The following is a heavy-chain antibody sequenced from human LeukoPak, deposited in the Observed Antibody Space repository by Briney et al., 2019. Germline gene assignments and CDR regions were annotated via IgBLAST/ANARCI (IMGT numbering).Heavy chain of an antibody. Sequence: SVKVSCKASGGTFSSYAINWVRQAPGQGLEWMGGIIPIFGTANYAQKFQGRVTITADKSTSTAYMELSSLRSEDTAVYYCARYLRGLTGYQQYFQHWGQGTLVTVSS. V-gene: IGHV1-69*06. J-gene: IGHJ1*01. D-gene: IGHD3-9*01. CDR2: IIPIFGTA. CDR3: ARYLRGLTGYQQYFQH. CDR1: GGTFSSYA.